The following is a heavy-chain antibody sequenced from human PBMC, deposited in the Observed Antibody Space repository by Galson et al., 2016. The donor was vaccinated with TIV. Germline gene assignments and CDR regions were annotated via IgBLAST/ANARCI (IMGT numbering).Heavy chain of an antibody. CDR1: GFTVSSKY. V-gene: IGHV3-53*01. J-gene: IGHJ4*02. CDR3: AKTTPAEIQLGYYFDH. CDR2: IYSDGST. Sequence: SLRLSCAASGFTVSSKYMSWVRQAPGKGLEWVSLIYSDGSTYYADSVEGRFTISRDNSKNTVYLQMSSLRAEDTAVYYCAKTTPAEIQLGYYFDHWGQGTLVTASS. D-gene: IGHD5-18*01.